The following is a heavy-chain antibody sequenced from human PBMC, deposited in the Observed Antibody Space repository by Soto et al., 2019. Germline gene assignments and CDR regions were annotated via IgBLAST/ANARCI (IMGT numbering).Heavy chain of an antibody. D-gene: IGHD2-2*01. J-gene: IGHJ6*02. V-gene: IGHV5-10-1*01. CDR2: IDPSDSYT. CDR3: ARNLVPAANYYYYGMDV. Sequence: PGESLKISCKGSGYSFTSYWISWVRQMPGKGLEWMGRIDPSDSYTNYSPSFQGHVTISADKSISTAYLQWSSLKASDTAMYYCARNLVPAANYYYYGMDVWGQGTKVTVSS. CDR1: GYSFTSYW.